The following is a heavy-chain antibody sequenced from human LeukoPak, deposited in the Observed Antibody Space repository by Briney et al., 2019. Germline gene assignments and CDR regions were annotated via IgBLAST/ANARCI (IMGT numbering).Heavy chain of an antibody. J-gene: IGHJ6*04. Sequence: GGSLRLSCAASGFTFSSYSIHWVRQAPGKGLEWVAVISYDGSNKYYADSVKGRSIISRDNSKNTLYLQMNSLRAEDTAVYYCAREPFGGYQYYYDYYGMDVWGKGTTVTVSS. CDR3: AREPFGGYQYYYDYYGMDV. CDR1: GFTFSSYS. CDR2: ISYDGSNK. V-gene: IGHV3-30*04. D-gene: IGHD3-16*01.